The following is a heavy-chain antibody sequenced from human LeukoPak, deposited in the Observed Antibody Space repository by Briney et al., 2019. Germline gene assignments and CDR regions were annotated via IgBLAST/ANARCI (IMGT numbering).Heavy chain of an antibody. V-gene: IGHV1-18*01. CDR2: ISAYNGNT. D-gene: IGHD6-13*01. CDR1: GYTFTSYG. J-gene: IGHJ4*02. CDR3: ARIPGYSSGWFFRESDY. Sequence: ASVKVSCKASGYTFTSYGISWVRQAPGQGLEWMGWISAYNGNTNYAQKLQGRVTMTTDTPTSTAYMELRSLRSDDTAVYYCARIPGYSSGWFFRESDYWGQGTLVTVSS.